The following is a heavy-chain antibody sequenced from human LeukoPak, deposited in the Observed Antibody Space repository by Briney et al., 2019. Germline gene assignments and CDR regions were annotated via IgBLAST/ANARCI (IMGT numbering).Heavy chain of an antibody. CDR2: IYYSGST. CDR3: ARRLTKNWFDP. V-gene: IGHV4-59*01. D-gene: IGHD1-14*01. CDR1: GGSISSYY. J-gene: IGHJ5*02. Sequence: SETLSLTCTVSGGSISSYYWSWIRQPPGKGLEWIGYIYYSGSTNYNPSLKSRVTISVDTSKNQFSLKLSSVTAAGTAVYYCARRLTKNWFDPWGQGTLVTVSS.